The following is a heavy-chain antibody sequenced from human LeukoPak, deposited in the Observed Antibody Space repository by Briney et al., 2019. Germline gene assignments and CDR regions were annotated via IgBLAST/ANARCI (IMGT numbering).Heavy chain of an antibody. CDR3: AREGYDFWSGFYYYMDV. Sequence: GGSLRLSCAASGFNFNNYGMSWVRQAPGKGLEWVSYISSSSSYIYYADSVKGRFTISRDNAKNSLYLQMNSLRAEDTAVYYCAREGYDFWSGFYYYMDVWGKGTTVTVSS. D-gene: IGHD3-3*01. CDR2: ISSSSSYI. J-gene: IGHJ6*03. CDR1: GFNFNNYG. V-gene: IGHV3-21*05.